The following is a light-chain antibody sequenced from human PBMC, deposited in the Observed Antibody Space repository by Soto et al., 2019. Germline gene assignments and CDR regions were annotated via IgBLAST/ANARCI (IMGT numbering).Light chain of an antibody. CDR2: DAS. V-gene: IGKV3-11*01. CDR1: QSVSSY. Sequence: EIVLTQSPATLSLSPGERVTLSCRASQSVSSYFAWYQQKXXXAPRLLIYDASTRAAGIPAXXXXXXXXXXXXXTISSLEPDDFAVYYCQQRSDWPLTFGGGTKVEIK. CDR3: QQRSDWPLT. J-gene: IGKJ4*01.